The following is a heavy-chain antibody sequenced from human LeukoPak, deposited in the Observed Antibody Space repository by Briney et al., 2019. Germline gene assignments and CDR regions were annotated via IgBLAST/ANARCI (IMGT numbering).Heavy chain of an antibody. CDR1: GGTFSSYA. D-gene: IGHD6-13*01. V-gene: IGHV1-69*04. Sequence: GASVKASCKASGGTFSSYAISWVRQAPGQGLEWMGRIIPILGIANYAQKFQGRVTITADKSTSTAYMELSSLRSEDTAVYYCAREVQIPLAAAASRYYYYYGMDVWGQGTTVTVSS. J-gene: IGHJ6*02. CDR2: IIPILGIA. CDR3: AREVQIPLAAAASRYYYYYGMDV.